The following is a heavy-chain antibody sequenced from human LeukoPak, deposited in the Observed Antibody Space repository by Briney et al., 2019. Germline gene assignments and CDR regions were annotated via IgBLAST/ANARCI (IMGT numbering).Heavy chain of an antibody. V-gene: IGHV4-39*01. Sequence: PSETLSLTCTVSGASISSSSYYWGWIRQPPGKGLEWIGSIYYSGSTYYNPSLKSRVTISVDTSKNQFSLKLSSVTAADTAVYYCARQRIYIVGATKDAFDIWGQGTMVTVSS. CDR1: GASISSSSYY. CDR3: ARQRIYIVGATKDAFDI. J-gene: IGHJ3*02. CDR2: IYYSGST. D-gene: IGHD1-26*01.